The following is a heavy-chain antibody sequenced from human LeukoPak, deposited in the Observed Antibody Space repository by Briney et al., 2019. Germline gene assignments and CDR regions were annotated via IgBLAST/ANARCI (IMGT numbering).Heavy chain of an antibody. CDR1: GYTFTDYY. J-gene: IGHJ3*02. Sequence: ATVKISCKVSGYTFTDYYMHWVQQAPGKGLEWMGLVDPEDGETIYAEKFQGRVTITADTFTDTAYMELSSLRSEDTAVYYCATVDVVPAAISLGVNIWGQGTMVTVSS. V-gene: IGHV1-69-2*01. CDR3: ATVDVVPAAISLGVNI. D-gene: IGHD2-2*01. CDR2: VDPEDGET.